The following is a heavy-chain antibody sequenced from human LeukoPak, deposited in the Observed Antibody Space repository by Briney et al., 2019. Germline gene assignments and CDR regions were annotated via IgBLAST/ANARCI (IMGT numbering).Heavy chain of an antibody. V-gene: IGHV3-21*01. CDR3: ARGLFGVINPTDY. CDR2: ISSSGTYL. D-gene: IGHD3-3*01. Sequence: GGTLRLPCAASGFTFSNYSMHWVRQAPGKGLEWVSSISSSGTYLYYADSVKGRFTISRDNAKDSLYLQMNSLRVEDTAVYFCARGLFGVINPTDYWGQGTLVTVSS. CDR1: GFTFSNYS. J-gene: IGHJ4*02.